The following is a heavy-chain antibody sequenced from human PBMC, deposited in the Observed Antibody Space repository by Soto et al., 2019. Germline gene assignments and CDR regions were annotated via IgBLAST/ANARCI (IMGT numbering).Heavy chain of an antibody. J-gene: IGHJ4*02. CDR2: IKSKTDGGTT. D-gene: IGHD2-15*01. CDR3: TTDRYCSGGSCYDY. Sequence: EVQLVESRGGLVKPGGSLRLSCAASGFTFSNAWMSWVRQAPGKGLEWVGRIKSKTDGGTTDYAAPVKGRFTISRDDSKNTLYLQMNSLKTEDTAVYYCTTDRYCSGGSCYDYWGQGTLVTVSS. CDR1: GFTFSNAW. V-gene: IGHV3-15*01.